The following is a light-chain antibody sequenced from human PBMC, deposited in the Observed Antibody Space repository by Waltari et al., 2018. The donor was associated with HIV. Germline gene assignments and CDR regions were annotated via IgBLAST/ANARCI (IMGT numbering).Light chain of an antibody. CDR1: SSNVGGYNY. J-gene: IGLJ3*02. CDR2: EVS. Sequence: QSALTQPPSASGSPGQSVTIPCTGTSSNVGGYNYVSWYQHHPVRAPKLLINEVSKRPSGVPDRFSGSKSGSTASLTVSGLQAEDEADYYCSSYAGSNNRWVFGGGTKLTAL. CDR3: SSYAGSNNRWV. V-gene: IGLV2-8*01.